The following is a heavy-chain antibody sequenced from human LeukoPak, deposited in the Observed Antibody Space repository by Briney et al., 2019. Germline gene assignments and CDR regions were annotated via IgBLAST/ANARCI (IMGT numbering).Heavy chain of an antibody. V-gene: IGHV4-30-4*01. CDR3: GREGLGDNRFDY. CDR2: IYYSGST. D-gene: IGHD3/OR15-3a*01. Sequence: SETLSLTCTVSGGSISSGDYYWSWIRQPPGKGLEWIGYIYYSGSTHYNPSLKSRLTISVDTSKNQFSLKLSSVTAADTAGYYCGREGLGDNRFDYRGQGTLVTVPS. J-gene: IGHJ4*02. CDR1: GGSISSGDYY.